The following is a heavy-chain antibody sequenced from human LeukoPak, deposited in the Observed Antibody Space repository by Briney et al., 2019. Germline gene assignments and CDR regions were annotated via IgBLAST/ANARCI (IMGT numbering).Heavy chain of an antibody. CDR2: INHSGST. CDR3: ARGISEEGYYYYYMDV. Sequence: SETLSLTCAVYGGSFSGYYWSWIRQPPGKGLEWIGEINHSGSTNYNPSLKSRVTIPVDTSKNQFSLKLSSVTAADTAVYYCARGISEEGYYYYYMDVWGKGTTVTVSS. D-gene: IGHD3-10*01. J-gene: IGHJ6*03. V-gene: IGHV4-34*01. CDR1: GGSFSGYY.